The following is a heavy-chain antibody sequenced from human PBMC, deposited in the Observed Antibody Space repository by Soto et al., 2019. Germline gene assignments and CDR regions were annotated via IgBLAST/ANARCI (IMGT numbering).Heavy chain of an antibody. CDR3: ARGGGSDSFDY. J-gene: IGHJ4*02. V-gene: IGHV4-30-2*01. D-gene: IGHD1-26*01. Sequence: SETLSLTCTVSGASITFGGYSWSWIRQTPGKGLEWIGYINHLETTFYNPSFESRLTLSIDRAKNQFSLKLHSMSAADRAVYFCARGGGSDSFDYWGQGILGTGSS. CDR1: GASITFGGYS. CDR2: INHLETT.